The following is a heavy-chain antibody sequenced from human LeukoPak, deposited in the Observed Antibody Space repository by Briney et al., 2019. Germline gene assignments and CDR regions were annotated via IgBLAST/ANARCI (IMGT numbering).Heavy chain of an antibody. CDR1: GYSFTSYW. D-gene: IGHD3-3*01. CDR2: IYPGDSDT. J-gene: IGHJ4*02. CDR3: ARRTYYDFWSGYRVFDY. V-gene: IGHV5-51*01. Sequence: GESLKISCKGSGYSFTSYWIGWVRQMPGKGLEWMGIIYPGDSDTRCSPSFQGQVTISADKSISTAYLQWRSLKASDTAMYYCARRTYYDFWSGYRVFDYWGQGTLVTVSS.